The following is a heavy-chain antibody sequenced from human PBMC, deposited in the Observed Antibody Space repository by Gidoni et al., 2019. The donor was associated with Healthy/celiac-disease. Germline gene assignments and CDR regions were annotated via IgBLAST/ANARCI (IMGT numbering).Heavy chain of an antibody. CDR1: GLTFSNAW. Sequence: VQLVESGGGLVKPGVSFRLSCAASGLTFSNAWMSWVRQAPGKGLEWVGRIKSKTDGGTTDYAAPVKGRFTIARDDSKNTLYLQMNSLKTEDTAVYYCNTDGPYNWNDVRDYWGQGTLVTVSS. J-gene: IGHJ4*02. CDR2: IKSKTDGGTT. CDR3: NTDGPYNWNDVRDY. V-gene: IGHV3-15*01. D-gene: IGHD1-20*01.